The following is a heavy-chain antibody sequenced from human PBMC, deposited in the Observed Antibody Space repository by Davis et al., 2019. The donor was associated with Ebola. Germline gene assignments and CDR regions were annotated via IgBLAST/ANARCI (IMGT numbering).Heavy chain of an antibody. D-gene: IGHD6-6*01. V-gene: IGHV3-48*02. CDR3: ARHSTGVEYSSFLTE. J-gene: IGHJ4*02. CDR1: GFTFSSYS. CDR2: ISSSSSTI. Sequence: GGSLRLSCAASGFTFSSYSMNWVRQAPGKGLEWVSCISSSSSTIYYADSVKGRFTISRDNAKNSLYLQMNSLRDEDTAVYYCARHSTGVEYSSFLTEWGQGTLVTVSS.